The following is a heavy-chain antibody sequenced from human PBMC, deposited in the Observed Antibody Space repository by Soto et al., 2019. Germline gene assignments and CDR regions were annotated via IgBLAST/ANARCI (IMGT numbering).Heavy chain of an antibody. V-gene: IGHV3-23*01. Sequence: GSLRLSCAASVLTLSNFDMSWVRQAPGKGLEWVSGISTSGVTTYYADSVKGRFTSSRDNSKNTLYLQMTSLRAEDTAVYYCATGTAAPAHWGQGTLVTVSS. J-gene: IGHJ1*01. CDR3: ATGTAAPAH. D-gene: IGHD6-13*01. CDR1: VLTLSNFD. CDR2: ISTSGVTT.